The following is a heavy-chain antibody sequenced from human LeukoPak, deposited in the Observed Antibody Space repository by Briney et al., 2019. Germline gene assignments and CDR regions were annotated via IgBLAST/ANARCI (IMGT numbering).Heavy chain of an antibody. CDR2: ISYDGSNK. D-gene: IGHD3-3*01. Sequence: GGSLRLSCAASGFIFSNYAMHWVRQTPGKGLEWVAVISYDGSNKYYADSVKGRFTISRDNSKNALYLQMNSLRSEDTALYYCAKAATFDFSWFDPWGQGTLVTVSS. V-gene: IGHV3-30*04. CDR3: AKAATFDFSWFDP. CDR1: GFIFSNYA. J-gene: IGHJ5*02.